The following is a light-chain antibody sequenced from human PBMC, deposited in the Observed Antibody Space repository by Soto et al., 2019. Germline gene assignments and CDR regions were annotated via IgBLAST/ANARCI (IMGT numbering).Light chain of an antibody. CDR2: DAS. Sequence: DIQLTQSPSTLSASVADRVTITCRASQSITARLAWYQQKPGKAPKLLIYDASILERGVPSSFSGSGSGTEFTLTISSLQPDDFATYYCQQYTIYSLPFCQGTKVDIK. CDR3: QQYTIYSLP. CDR1: QSITAR. V-gene: IGKV1-5*01. J-gene: IGKJ1*01.